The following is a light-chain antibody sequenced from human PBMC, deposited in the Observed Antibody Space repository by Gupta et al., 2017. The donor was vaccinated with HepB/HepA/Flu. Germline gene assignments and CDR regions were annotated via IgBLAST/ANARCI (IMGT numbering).Light chain of an antibody. V-gene: IGLV2-11*01. CDR3: RSYAGSYTYV. CDR1: SSDVGGYNY. Sequence: QSALTQPRSVSGSPGQSVTISCTGTSSDVGGYNYVSWYQQHPGKAPKLMIYDVSKRPSGVPDRFSGSKSGNTASLTISGLQAEDEADYYCRSYAGSYTYVFGGGTKLTVL. J-gene: IGLJ2*01. CDR2: DVS.